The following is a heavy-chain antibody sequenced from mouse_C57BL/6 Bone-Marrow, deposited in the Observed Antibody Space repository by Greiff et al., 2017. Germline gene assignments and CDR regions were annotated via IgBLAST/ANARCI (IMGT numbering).Heavy chain of an antibody. CDR1: GFNIKDDY. J-gene: IGHJ3*01. V-gene: IGHV14-4*01. CDR2: IDPENGDT. Sequence: VQLQQSGAELVRPGASVKLSCTASGFNIKDDYMHWVKQRPEQGLEWIGWIDPENGDTEYASKFQGKATITADPSSNTAYLQLSRLTSEDTAFYYCTPYGSEGPWFAYWGQGTLVTVSA. D-gene: IGHD2-1*01. CDR3: TPYGSEGPWFAY.